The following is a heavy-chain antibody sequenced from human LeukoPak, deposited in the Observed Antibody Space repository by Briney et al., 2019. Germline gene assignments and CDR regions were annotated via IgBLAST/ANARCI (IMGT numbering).Heavy chain of an antibody. Sequence: PGRSLRLSCAASGFTFSSYAMHWVRQAPGKGLEWVAVISYDGSNKYYADSVKGRFTISRDNSKNTLYLQMNSLRAEDTAVYYCAREGRRVRGVMDYWGQGTLVTVSS. CDR2: ISYDGSNK. D-gene: IGHD3-10*01. CDR1: GFTFSSYA. V-gene: IGHV3-30-3*01. CDR3: AREGRRVRGVMDY. J-gene: IGHJ4*02.